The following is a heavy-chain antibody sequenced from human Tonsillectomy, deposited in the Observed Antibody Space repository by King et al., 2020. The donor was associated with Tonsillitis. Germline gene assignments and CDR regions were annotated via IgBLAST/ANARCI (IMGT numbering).Heavy chain of an antibody. D-gene: IGHD4-11*01. CDR3: AGPETTGSAAEYFQH. CDR1: GFTFSHYS. J-gene: IGHJ1*01. V-gene: IGHV3-30-3*01. Sequence: VQLVESGGGVVQPGRSLRLSCAASGFTFSHYSMHWVRQAPGKGLECVALISYDGSNKYYADSVKGRFTISRDNSKNTLYLQMDSLRAEDTAVYYCAGPETTGSAAEYFQHWGQGTLVTVSS. CDR2: ISYDGSNK.